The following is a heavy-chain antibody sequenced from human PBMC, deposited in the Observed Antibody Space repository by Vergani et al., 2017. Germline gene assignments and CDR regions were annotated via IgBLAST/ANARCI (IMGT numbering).Heavy chain of an antibody. CDR1: GCSFGNYA. CDR2: ISYDGTEK. Sequence: QVKLEESGGGVVQPGRSLRLSCAASGCSFGNYAMHWVRQAPGKGLEWVGVISYDGTEKKYADSVNGRFTISRDNSKKMMSLQMNSLGVEDTAVYYCVRGGRGDHGDFWSRRGPWGQGTRVIVSS. CDR3: VRGGRGDHGDFWSRRGP. V-gene: IGHV3-30-3*01. J-gene: IGHJ5*02. D-gene: IGHD3-3*01.